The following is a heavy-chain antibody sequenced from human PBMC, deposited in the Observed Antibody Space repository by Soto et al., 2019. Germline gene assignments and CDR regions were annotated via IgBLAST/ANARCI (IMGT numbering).Heavy chain of an antibody. D-gene: IGHD5-12*01. CDR1: GYTFTNYT. Sequence: QVQLVQSGAEVKKPGASVKVSCKASGYTFTNYTIHWVRQAPGQSLEWMGWINAGSGHTRDSQKFQDRVTFSRDTSASTAYMELSSLRSEDTAVYYCARVGYGNGKDVWGQWTTVTVSS. J-gene: IGHJ6*02. CDR2: INAGSGHT. CDR3: ARVGYGNGKDV. V-gene: IGHV1-3*01.